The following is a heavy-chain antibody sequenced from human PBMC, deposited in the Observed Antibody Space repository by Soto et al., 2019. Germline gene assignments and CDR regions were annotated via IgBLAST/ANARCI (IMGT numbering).Heavy chain of an antibody. V-gene: IGHV4-31*03. D-gene: IGHD1-1*01. CDR2: IYHTGKT. CDR1: GDAIYIGGYY. CDR3: SREVHERMAPGFRTANWFDP. J-gene: IGHJ5*02. Sequence: SETLSLTCPVSGDAIYIGGYYWTWIRRHPGKGLEWIGYIYHTGKTYYNPSLESRVTMSVDTSKNQFALKLASVTAADTAVYYCSREVHERMAPGFRTANWFDPWGQGTLVTVSS.